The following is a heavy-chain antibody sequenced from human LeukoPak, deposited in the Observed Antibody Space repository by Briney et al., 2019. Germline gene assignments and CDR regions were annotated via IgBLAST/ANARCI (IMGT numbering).Heavy chain of an antibody. V-gene: IGHV1-2*02. CDR3: ARGRWLQLWGDY. Sequence: GASVKVSCKASGYTFTDYYIHWVRQAPGQGPEWMGWINSNTGDTKYAQKFQDRVTLTQDTSISTAYMELGRLESDDTAVFYCARGRWLQLWGDYWGQGTPLTVSS. D-gene: IGHD5-18*01. J-gene: IGHJ4*02. CDR2: INSNTGDT. CDR1: GYTFTDYY.